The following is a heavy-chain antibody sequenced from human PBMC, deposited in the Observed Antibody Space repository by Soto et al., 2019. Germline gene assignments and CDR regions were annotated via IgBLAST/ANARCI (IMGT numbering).Heavy chain of an antibody. D-gene: IGHD3-3*01. J-gene: IGHJ4*02. Sequence: KVSCKASGYTFTSYGISWVRQAPGQGLEWMGWISAYNGNTNYAQKLQGRVTMTTDTSTSTAYMELRSLRSDDTAVYYCARDFPWYYDFWSGYYGSDDWGQGTLVTVSS. CDR1: GYTFTSYG. CDR2: ISAYNGNT. CDR3: ARDFPWYYDFWSGYYGSDD. V-gene: IGHV1-18*01.